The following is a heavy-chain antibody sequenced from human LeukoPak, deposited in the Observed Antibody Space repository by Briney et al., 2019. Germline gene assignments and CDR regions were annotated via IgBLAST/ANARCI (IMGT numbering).Heavy chain of an antibody. V-gene: IGHV3-49*04. J-gene: IGHJ3*02. D-gene: IGHD5-18*01. CDR1: GFTFGDYA. CDR2: IRSKAYGGTT. CDR3: TREHTAMDAFDI. Sequence: PGGSLRLSCTASGFTFGDYAMSWVRQAPGKGLEWVGFIRSKAYGGTTEYAASVKGRFTISRDDSKSIAYPQMNSLKTEDTAVYYCTREHTAMDAFDIWGQGTMVTVSS.